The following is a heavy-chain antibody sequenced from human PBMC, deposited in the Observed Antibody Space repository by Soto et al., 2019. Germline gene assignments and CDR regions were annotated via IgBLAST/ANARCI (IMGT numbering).Heavy chain of an antibody. J-gene: IGHJ5*02. CDR3: AAMVYDVSARWFDP. V-gene: IGHV4-59*01. CDR2: IYYSGST. D-gene: IGHD2-8*01. Sequence: TSETLSLTCTVSGGSISSYYWSWIRQPPGKGLEWIGYIYYSGSTNYNPSLKSRVTISVDTSKNQFSLKLSSVTAADTAVYYCAAMVYDVSARWFDPWGQGTLVTVSS. CDR1: GGSISSYY.